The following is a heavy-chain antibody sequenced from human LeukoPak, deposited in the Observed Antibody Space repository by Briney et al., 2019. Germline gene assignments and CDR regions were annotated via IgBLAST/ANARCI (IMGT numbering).Heavy chain of an antibody. CDR3: AKSQSLLSLGRPFDS. CDR1: GFIFSSYG. V-gene: IGHV3-23*01. J-gene: IGHJ4*02. D-gene: IGHD2/OR15-2a*01. CDR2: ISGRGGAT. Sequence: GGSLRLSCAASGFIFSSYGMSWVRQAPGKGLEWVSGISGRGGATYSADSVKGRLTISRDNSKNTLYLHMNSLRAEDTAIYYCAKSQSLLSLGRPFDSWGQGTLVTVSS.